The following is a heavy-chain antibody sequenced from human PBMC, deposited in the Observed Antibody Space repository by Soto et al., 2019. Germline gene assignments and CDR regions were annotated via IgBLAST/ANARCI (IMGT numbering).Heavy chain of an antibody. D-gene: IGHD6-13*01. CDR1: GFSFSNAW. CDR2: MKTKADGGAT. CDR3: TTRAFYSSSYYYFDY. Sequence: EVQLVESGGGLVKPGGSLRLSCAASGFSFSNAWMSWVRQAPGKGLEWVGRMKTKADGGATDYAAPVKGRFTISRDDSKNTLYLQMESLESDDTAVYYCTTRAFYSSSYYYFDYWGQGTLVTVSS. J-gene: IGHJ4*02. V-gene: IGHV3-15*05.